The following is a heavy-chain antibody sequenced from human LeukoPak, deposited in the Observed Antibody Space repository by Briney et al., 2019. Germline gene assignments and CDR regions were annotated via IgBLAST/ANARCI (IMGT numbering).Heavy chain of an antibody. CDR1: GFTFSSYG. V-gene: IGHV3-30*18. CDR3: AKDSGIAVAAY. J-gene: IGHJ4*02. D-gene: IGHD6-19*01. Sequence: PGRSLRLSCAASGFTFSSYGMHWVRQAPGKGLEWVAVISYDGSNKYYADSVKGRFTISRDNSKNTLYLQMNSLRAEDTAVYYCAKDSGIAVAAYRGQGTLVTVSS. CDR2: ISYDGSNK.